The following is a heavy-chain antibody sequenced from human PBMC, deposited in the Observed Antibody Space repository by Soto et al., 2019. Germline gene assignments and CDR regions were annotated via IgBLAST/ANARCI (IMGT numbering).Heavy chain of an antibody. CDR2: IYYMAST. CDR1: GGSISSYY. D-gene: IGHD5-18*01. Sequence: QVQLQESGPGLVKPSETLSLTCTVSGGSISSYYWCWIRQPPGKGLEWIGYIYYMASTNSNPSLMSLVAIAVDTSKNQFPLTRSSVPAAYTAVYYCARRYGINAFDILRQGTMVTVSS. V-gene: IGHV4-59*01. CDR3: ARRYGINAFDI. J-gene: IGHJ3*02.